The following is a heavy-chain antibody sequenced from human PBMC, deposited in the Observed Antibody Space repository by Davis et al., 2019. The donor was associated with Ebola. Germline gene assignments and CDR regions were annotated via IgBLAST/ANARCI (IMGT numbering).Heavy chain of an antibody. V-gene: IGHV3-48*02. J-gene: IGHJ4*02. Sequence: GSLRLSCAASGFTFSSFTMNWVRQAPGKGLEWISHIRGKSDYITYADSVKGRFTISRDNAKDSLYLQLNSLRDDDTAMYYCVRDLDWAFDYWGQGTLVTVSS. CDR1: GFTFSSFT. CDR2: IRGKSDYI. D-gene: IGHD3-9*01. CDR3: VRDLDWAFDY.